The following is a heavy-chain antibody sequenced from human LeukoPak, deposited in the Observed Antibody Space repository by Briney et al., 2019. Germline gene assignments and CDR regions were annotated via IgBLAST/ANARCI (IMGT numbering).Heavy chain of an antibody. V-gene: IGHV5-51*01. Sequence: GGSLKISCKGSGYSITNYWIGWVRQVPGKGLEWMGIIYPADSDIRYSPSFQGQVTISADKSISTAYLQWSSLKASDTAMYYCARQEYCSGGSCYTWFDPWGQGTLVTVSS. CDR1: GYSITNYW. D-gene: IGHD2-15*01. CDR2: IYPADSDI. J-gene: IGHJ5*02. CDR3: ARQEYCSGGSCYTWFDP.